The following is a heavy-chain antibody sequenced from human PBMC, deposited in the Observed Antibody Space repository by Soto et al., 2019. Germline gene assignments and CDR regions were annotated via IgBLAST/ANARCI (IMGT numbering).Heavy chain of an antibody. CDR3: ARQIWFGAGFFFDQ. J-gene: IGHJ4*02. CDR2: VHNSGST. D-gene: IGHD3-10*01. V-gene: IGHV4-59*01. Sequence: QVQLQESGPGLVKTSETLSLTCIVSGGSISNYYWSWIRQPPGKGLEWIGYVHNSGSTSYNPSLKSRVTISGDSSRTYFSLNLRSVTTADTAVYFCARQIWFGAGFFFDQWGRGILVTVSS. CDR1: GGSISNYY.